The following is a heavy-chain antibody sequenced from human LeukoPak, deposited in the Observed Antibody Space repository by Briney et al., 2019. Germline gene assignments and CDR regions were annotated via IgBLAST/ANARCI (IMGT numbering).Heavy chain of an antibody. CDR1: GYTFTTYY. V-gene: IGHV1-18*04. D-gene: IGHD3-22*01. CDR3: AREGDSSGCDY. Sequence: ASVKVSCKASGYTFTTYYIHWVRQAPGQGLEWMGWISTYNANTNYAHNLQGRVTMTTDTSTSTAYMELRSLRSDDTAVYYCAREGDSSGCDYWGQGTLVTVSS. J-gene: IGHJ4*02. CDR2: ISTYNANT.